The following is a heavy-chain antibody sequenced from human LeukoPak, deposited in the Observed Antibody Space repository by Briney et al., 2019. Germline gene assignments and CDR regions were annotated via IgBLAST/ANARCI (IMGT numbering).Heavy chain of an antibody. J-gene: IGHJ1*01. CDR2: IYAGGDT. D-gene: IGHD7-27*01. CDR1: GFTVSDSY. Sequence: PGESLRLSCAGSGFTVSDSYMTWIRQAPGKGLEWVSVIYAGGDTYYADSVKGRFTLSRDNSKNTLNLQMNSLRPEDTAVYYCGRFRANWGLALWGRGTLVTVSS. CDR3: GRFRANWGLAL. V-gene: IGHV3-66*02.